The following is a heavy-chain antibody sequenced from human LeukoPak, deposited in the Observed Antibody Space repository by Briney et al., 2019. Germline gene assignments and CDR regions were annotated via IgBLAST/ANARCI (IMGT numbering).Heavy chain of an antibody. J-gene: IGHJ6*03. CDR3: AKGGYSRPYVMDV. CDR2: ISGSGGST. D-gene: IGHD6-13*01. CDR1: GFTFSSYG. Sequence: GGSLRLSCAASGFTFSSYGMSWVRQAPGKGLEWVSAISGSGGSTYYADSVKGRFTISRDNSKNTLYLQMNSLRAEDTAVYYCAKGGYSRPYVMDVWGKGTTVTISS. V-gene: IGHV3-23*01.